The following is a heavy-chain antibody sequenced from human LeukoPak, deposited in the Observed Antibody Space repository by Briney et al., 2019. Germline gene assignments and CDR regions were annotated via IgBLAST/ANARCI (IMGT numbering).Heavy chain of an antibody. CDR2: IYYSGST. J-gene: IGHJ4*02. Sequence: SETLSLTCTVSGGSISSSSYYSGWIRQPPGKGLEWIGSIYYSGSTYYNPSLKSRVTISVDTSKNQFSLKLSSVTAADTAVYYCARLSDDYWGQGTLVTVSS. V-gene: IGHV4-39*01. CDR3: ARLSDDY. CDR1: GGSISSSSYY.